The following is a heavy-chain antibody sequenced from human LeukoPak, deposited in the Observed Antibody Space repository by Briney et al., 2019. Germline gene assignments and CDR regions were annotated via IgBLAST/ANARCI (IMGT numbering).Heavy chain of an antibody. Sequence: GGSLRLSCAASGFTFSSYEMNWVRQAPGKGLERVSYISSSGSTIYYADSVKGRFTISRDNAKNSLYLQMNSLRAEDTAVYYCARDVTGTIYYGMDVWGQGTTVTVSS. CDR3: ARDVTGTIYYGMDV. D-gene: IGHD1-7*01. CDR2: ISSSGSTI. CDR1: GFTFSSYE. J-gene: IGHJ6*02. V-gene: IGHV3-48*03.